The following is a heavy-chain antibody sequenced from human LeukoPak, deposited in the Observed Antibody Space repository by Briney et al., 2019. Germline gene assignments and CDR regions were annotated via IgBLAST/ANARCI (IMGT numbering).Heavy chain of an antibody. Sequence: SETLSLTCTVSGDSISSSSYYWGWIRQPPGKGLEWIGSIYYTGSTYYNPSLKSRVTISVDTSKSQFSLKLSSVTAADTAVYYCARRDYGNWYFDLWGRGTLVAVSS. CDR3: ARRDYGNWYFDL. CDR1: GDSISSSSYY. D-gene: IGHD4-17*01. CDR2: IYYTGST. V-gene: IGHV4-39*01. J-gene: IGHJ2*01.